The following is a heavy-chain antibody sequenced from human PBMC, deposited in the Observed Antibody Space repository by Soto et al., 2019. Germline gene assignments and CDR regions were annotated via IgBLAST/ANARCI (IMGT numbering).Heavy chain of an antibody. J-gene: IGHJ6*02. Sequence: QVQLVQSGAEVKKPGSSVKVSCTASGGTFSSYAISWVRQAPGQGLEWMGGIIPIFGTANYAQKFQGRVTITAVESTSTADVELSSLTAEDTAVYYCARDPQRYCTNGVCYTRYYYYGMDVWGQGTTVTVSS. V-gene: IGHV1-69*01. CDR2: IIPIFGTA. CDR1: GGTFSSYA. CDR3: ARDPQRYCTNGVCYTRYYYYGMDV. D-gene: IGHD2-8*01.